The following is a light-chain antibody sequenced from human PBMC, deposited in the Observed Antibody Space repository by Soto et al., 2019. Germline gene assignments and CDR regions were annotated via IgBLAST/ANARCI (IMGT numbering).Light chain of an antibody. CDR2: RTS. J-gene: IGKJ4*01. V-gene: IGKV3-20*01. Sequence: EIVLTQSPGTLSLSPGERSTLSCRASQSVSSNSLAWYQQKPGQAPRFLIYRTSSRATGIPDRFSGSGTGTDFTLTISRLEPVDFPVYYCRQYGSTPLTFGGGTKEDIK. CDR3: RQYGSTPLT. CDR1: QSVSSNS.